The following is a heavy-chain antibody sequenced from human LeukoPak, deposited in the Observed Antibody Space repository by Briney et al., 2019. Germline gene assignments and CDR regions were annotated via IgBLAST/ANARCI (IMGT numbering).Heavy chain of an antibody. V-gene: IGHV4-59*01. CDR1: GGSIGSYY. D-gene: IGHD6-13*01. CDR3: ARGRYSSSWYYYYYGMDV. CDR2: IYYSGST. Sequence: PSETLSLTCTVSGGSIGSYYWSWIRQPPGKGLEWIGYIYYSGSTNYNPSLKSRVTISVDTSKNQFSLKLSSVTAADTAVYYCARGRYSSSWYYYYYGMDVWGQGTTVTVSS. J-gene: IGHJ6*02.